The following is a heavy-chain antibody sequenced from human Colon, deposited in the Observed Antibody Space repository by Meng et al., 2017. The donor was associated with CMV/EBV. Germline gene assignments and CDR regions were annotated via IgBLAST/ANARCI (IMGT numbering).Heavy chain of an antibody. CDR1: GGSISSNTYY. V-gene: IGHV4-39*07. J-gene: IGHJ5*02. Sequence: LETLSLTCTVSGGSISSNTYYWAWIRQPPGKGLEWIGSIYSSGSTYYNPSLKSRAAISVDTSKKQLSLKLSSLTAADTAVYYWAREGPSATPPPYWFDPWGQGTLVTVSS. CDR2: IYSSGST. CDR3: AREGPSATPPPYWFDP. D-gene: IGHD2-15*01.